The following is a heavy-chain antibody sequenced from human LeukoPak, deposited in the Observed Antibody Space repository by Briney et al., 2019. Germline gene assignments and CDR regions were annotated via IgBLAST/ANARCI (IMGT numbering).Heavy chain of an antibody. CDR2: IKQDGSEK. D-gene: IGHD3-10*01. V-gene: IGHV3-7*01. J-gene: IGHJ4*02. CDR1: GFIFSSYG. Sequence: GGSLRLSCAASGFIFSSYGMSWVRQAPGKGLEWVANIKQDGSEKYYVDSVKGRFTISRDNAKSSLYLQMNSLRAEDTAVFYCARVYGSGSYSGSYLDFWGQGTLVTVSS. CDR3: ARVYGSGSYSGSYLDF.